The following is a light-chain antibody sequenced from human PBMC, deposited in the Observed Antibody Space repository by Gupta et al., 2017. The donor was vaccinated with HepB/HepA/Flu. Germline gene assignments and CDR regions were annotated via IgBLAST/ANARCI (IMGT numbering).Light chain of an antibody. CDR3: MQALQTPLFT. Sequence: DIVMTQSPLSLPVTPGEPASISCRSSQSLLHSNGENYLDWYLQKPGQSPQLLIYLGSNRASGVPDRFSGSGSGTYFTLRISRGEAEDVGIYYCMQALQTPLFTFGPGTKVDIK. V-gene: IGKV2-28*01. J-gene: IGKJ3*01. CDR2: LGS. CDR1: QSLLHSNGENY.